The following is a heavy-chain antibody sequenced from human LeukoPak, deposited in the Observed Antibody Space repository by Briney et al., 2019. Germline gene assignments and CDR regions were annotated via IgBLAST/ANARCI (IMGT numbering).Heavy chain of an antibody. CDR2: IKQGGGER. D-gene: IGHD4-17*01. J-gene: IGHJ4*02. CDR3: ARGPNYGSRTDYLDY. V-gene: IGHV3-7*03. CDR1: GFTFSRHW. Sequence: GGSLRLSCAASGFTFSRHWMNWVRQAPGKGLEWVANIKQGGGERNYVDSVKGRFTVSRDDAKSSLYLHMNSLRAEDTAIYYCARGPNYGSRTDYLDYWGQGTLVTVSP.